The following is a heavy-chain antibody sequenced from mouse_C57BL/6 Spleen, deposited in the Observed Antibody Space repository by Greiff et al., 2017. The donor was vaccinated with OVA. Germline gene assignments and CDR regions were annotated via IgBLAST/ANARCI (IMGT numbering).Heavy chain of an antibody. V-gene: IGHV2-6*03. CDR3: AREGYDYDVGAMDY. J-gene: IGHJ4*01. CDR1: GFSLTSYG. Sequence: QVQLKQSGPGLVAPSQSLSITCTVSGFSLTSYGVHWVRQPPGKGLEWLVVIWSDGSTTYNSALKSRLSISKDNSKSQVFLKMNSLQTDDTAVYYCAREGYDYDVGAMDYWGQGTSVTVSS. CDR2: IWSDGST. D-gene: IGHD2-4*01.